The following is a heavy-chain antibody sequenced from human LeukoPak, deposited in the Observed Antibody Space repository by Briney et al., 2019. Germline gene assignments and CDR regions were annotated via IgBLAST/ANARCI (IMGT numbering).Heavy chain of an antibody. Sequence: PGKSLTLSCVASQFTFSHYGMHWVRQAPGKGLGWGAVIWNDGSNQYYADSVKGRFTISRDNSQNTVYLQMNSLRAEDTAVYYCAKDAQRGFDYSNSLEYWGQGTLVTVSS. J-gene: IGHJ4*02. CDR3: AKDAQRGFDYSNSLEY. CDR1: QFTFSHYG. D-gene: IGHD4-11*01. CDR2: IWNDGSNQ. V-gene: IGHV3-33*06.